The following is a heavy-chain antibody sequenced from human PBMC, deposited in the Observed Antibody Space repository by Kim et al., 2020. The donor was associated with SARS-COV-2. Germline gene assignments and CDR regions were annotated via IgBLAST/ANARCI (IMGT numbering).Heavy chain of an antibody. Sequence: SETLSLTCTVSGGSISSYYWSWIRQPPGKGLEWIGYIYYSGSTNYNPPLKSRVTISADTSKNQFSLKLSSVTAADTAVYYCARVYRYSYGMDVWGQGTTVTVSS. CDR3: ARVYRYSYGMDV. J-gene: IGHJ6*02. CDR1: GGSISSYY. V-gene: IGHV4-59*01. D-gene: IGHD2-15*01. CDR2: IYYSGST.